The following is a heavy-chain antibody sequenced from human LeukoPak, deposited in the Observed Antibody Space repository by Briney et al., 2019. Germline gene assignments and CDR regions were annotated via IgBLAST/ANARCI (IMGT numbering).Heavy chain of an antibody. Sequence: GGSLRLSCAASAFTFDDYAMHWVRQAPGKGLEWVSGISWNSGSIGYADSVKGRFTISRDNAKNSLYLQMNSLRAEDTALYYCAKGGFGELFDPDFDYWGQGTLVTVSS. V-gene: IGHV3-9*01. CDR1: AFTFDDYA. D-gene: IGHD3-10*01. CDR3: AKGGFGELFDPDFDY. CDR2: ISWNSGSI. J-gene: IGHJ4*02.